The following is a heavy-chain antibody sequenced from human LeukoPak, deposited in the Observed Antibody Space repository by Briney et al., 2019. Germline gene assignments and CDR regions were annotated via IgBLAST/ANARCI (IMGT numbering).Heavy chain of an antibody. D-gene: IGHD3-3*01. Sequence: SQTLSLTCTVSGGSISSGGYYWSWIRQPPGKGLEWIGYIYHSGSTYYNPSLKSRVTISVDRSKNQFSLKLSSVTAADTAVYYCARLFTIFGVVIGGWFDPWGQGTLVTVSS. CDR1: GGSISSGGYY. CDR3: ARLFTIFGVVIGGWFDP. V-gene: IGHV4-30-2*01. J-gene: IGHJ5*02. CDR2: IYHSGST.